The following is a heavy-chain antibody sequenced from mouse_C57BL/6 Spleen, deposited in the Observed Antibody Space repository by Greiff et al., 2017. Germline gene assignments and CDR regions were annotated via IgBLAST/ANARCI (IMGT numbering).Heavy chain of an antibody. V-gene: IGHV1-42*01. CDR2: INPSTGGT. CDR1: GYSFTGYY. Sequence: EVQLQQSGPELVKPGASVKISCKASGYSFTGYYMNWVKQSPEKSLEWIGEINPSTGGTTYNQKFKAKATLTVDKSSSTAYMQLKSLTSEDSAVYYCAWVDDGYYFFAYWGQGTLVTVSA. CDR3: AWVDDGYYFFAY. J-gene: IGHJ3*01. D-gene: IGHD2-3*01.